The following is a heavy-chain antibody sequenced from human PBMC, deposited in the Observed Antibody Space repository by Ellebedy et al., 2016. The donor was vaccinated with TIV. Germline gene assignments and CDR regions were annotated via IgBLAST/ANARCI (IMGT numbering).Heavy chain of an antibody. CDR1: GYTFTGYY. J-gene: IGHJ6*02. V-gene: IGHV1-2*02. D-gene: IGHD2-15*01. CDR3: ARGDVVVVVAAHPEDYGMDV. Sequence: AASVKVSCKASGYTFTGYYMHWARQAPGQGLEWMGWINPNSGGTNDAQKFQGRVTMTRDTSISTAYMELSSLRSEDTAVYYCARGDVVVVVAAHPEDYGMDVWGQGTTVTVSS. CDR2: INPNSGGT.